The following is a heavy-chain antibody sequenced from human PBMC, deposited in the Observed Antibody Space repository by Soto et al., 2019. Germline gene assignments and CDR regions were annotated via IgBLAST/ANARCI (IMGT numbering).Heavy chain of an antibody. V-gene: IGHV1-2*04. Sequence: ASVKVSCKXSGYTFIGYYIHWVRQAPGQGLEWMGWINPNSGGTNYAQRFQGWVTTTRDRSISTAYMELSRLKSDDTAVYYCARVHCSGGTCLDGLDVWGQGTTVTVS. J-gene: IGHJ6*02. D-gene: IGHD2-15*01. CDR3: ARVHCSGGTCLDGLDV. CDR2: INPNSGGT. CDR1: GYTFIGYY.